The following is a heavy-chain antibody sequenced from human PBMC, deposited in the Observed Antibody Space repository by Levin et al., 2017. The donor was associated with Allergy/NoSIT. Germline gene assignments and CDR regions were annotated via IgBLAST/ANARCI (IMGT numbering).Heavy chain of an antibody. D-gene: IGHD3-16*02. CDR2: IREKSSGGTT. CDR1: GFTFGDYS. CDR3: ARGSYQFDF. V-gene: IGHV3-49*03. J-gene: IGHJ4*02. Sequence: GESLKISCIVSGFTFGDYSLSWFRQAPGKGLEWVGFIREKSSGGTTKYAASVRGRFAMSRDDSKNIANLQMDSLKTDDTAVYFCARGSYQFDFWGQGILVTVSS.